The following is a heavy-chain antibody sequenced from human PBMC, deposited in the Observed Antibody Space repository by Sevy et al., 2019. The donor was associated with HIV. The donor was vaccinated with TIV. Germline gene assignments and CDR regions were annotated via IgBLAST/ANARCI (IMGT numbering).Heavy chain of an antibody. CDR2: ISSSSTYI. CDR3: ARDGGCTSTSCLLYFDY. J-gene: IGHJ4*02. CDR1: GFTFNNYY. V-gene: IGHV3-21*01. Sequence: GGSLRLSCAASGFTFNNYYMNWVRQAPGKGLEWVSSISSSSTYIYYADSVKGRFTISRDNAKNSLYLQMNSLRAEDTAVCYCARDGGCTSTSCLLYFDYWGQGTLVTVSS. D-gene: IGHD2-2*01.